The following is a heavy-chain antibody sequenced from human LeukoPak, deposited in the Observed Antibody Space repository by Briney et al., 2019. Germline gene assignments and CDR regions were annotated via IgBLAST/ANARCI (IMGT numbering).Heavy chain of an antibody. CDR2: THHSGST. CDR1: GYSISSGYY. J-gene: IGHJ4*02. V-gene: IGHV4-38-2*01. Sequence: KPSETLSLTCAVSGYSISSGYYWGWIRQPPGERLEWIGSTHHSGSTYYNPSLKSRVTISVDTSKNHFSLKLSSVTAEDTAVYYCASRLWFGEFFDYWGQGTLVTVSA. CDR3: ASRLWFGEFFDY. D-gene: IGHD3-10*01.